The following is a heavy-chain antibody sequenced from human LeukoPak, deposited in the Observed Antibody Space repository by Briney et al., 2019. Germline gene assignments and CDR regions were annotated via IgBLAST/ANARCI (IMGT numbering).Heavy chain of an antibody. CDR2: IYYSGST. D-gene: IGHD5-24*01. J-gene: IGHJ3*02. CDR3: AGRLWRRDGYNLSAFDI. V-gene: IGHV4-59*01. Sequence: PSETLSLTCTISGGSISSYYWSWIRQPPGKGLEWIGYIYYSGSTSYNPSLKSRVTISVDTSKNQFSLKLSSVTAADTAVYYCAGRLWRRDGYNLSAFDIWGQGTMVTVSS. CDR1: GGSISSYY.